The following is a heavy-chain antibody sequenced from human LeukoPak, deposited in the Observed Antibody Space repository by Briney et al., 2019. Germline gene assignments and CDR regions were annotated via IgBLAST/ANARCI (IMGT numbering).Heavy chain of an antibody. Sequence: GGSLRLSCAASGFTFSSCSMNWVRQAPGKGLEWVSSISSSSSYIYYADSVKGRFTISRDNAKHSLYVQMNSLRAEDTAVYYCARDGLLWFGEHLTNVGPDDNWFDPWGQGTLVTVSS. D-gene: IGHD3-10*01. V-gene: IGHV3-21*01. CDR1: GFTFSSCS. CDR3: ARDGLLWFGEHLTNVGPDDNWFDP. J-gene: IGHJ5*02. CDR2: ISSSSSYI.